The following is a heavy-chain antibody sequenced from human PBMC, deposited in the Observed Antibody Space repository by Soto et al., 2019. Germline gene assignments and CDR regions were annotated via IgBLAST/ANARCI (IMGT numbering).Heavy chain of an antibody. CDR1: GFTFSSYW. CDR3: ARVGVGAYHFDY. D-gene: IGHD1-26*01. Sequence: EVQLVESGGGLVQPGGSLRLSCAASGFTFSSYWMHWVRQAPGKGLVWVSRINPDGSTTSYADSVKGRFTISRDNAKNTLYLQMNSLRAEYTAVYYCARVGVGAYHFDYWGQGTLVTVSS. J-gene: IGHJ4*02. CDR2: INPDGSTT. V-gene: IGHV3-74*01.